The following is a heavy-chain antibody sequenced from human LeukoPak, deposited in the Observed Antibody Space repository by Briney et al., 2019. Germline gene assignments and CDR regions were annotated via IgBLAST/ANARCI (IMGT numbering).Heavy chain of an antibody. CDR1: GFTLSNYG. V-gene: IGHV3-33*01. CDR3: ARDLSRGSLHTDY. Sequence: PGRSLTLSCEASGFTLSNYGMHWVRQAPGKGLEWVAIIWYDGSNKNYGDPVKGRFTISRDTSKNTLYLQMNSLRAEDTAVYYCARDLSRGSLHTDYWGQGTLVTVSS. CDR2: IWYDGSNK. J-gene: IGHJ4*02. D-gene: IGHD3-22*01.